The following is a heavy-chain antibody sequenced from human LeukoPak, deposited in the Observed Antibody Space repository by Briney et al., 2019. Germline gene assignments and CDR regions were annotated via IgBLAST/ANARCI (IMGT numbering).Heavy chain of an antibody. CDR3: ARDFGTD. CDR2: ISYDGSNK. Sequence: PVGSLRLSCAASGFTFSSYAMHWVRQAPGKGLEWVAVISYDGSNKYYADSVKGRFTISRDNSKNTLYLQMNSLRAEDTAVYYCARDFGTDWGQGTLVTVSS. V-gene: IGHV3-30-3*01. CDR1: GFTFSSYA. D-gene: IGHD3-10*01. J-gene: IGHJ4*02.